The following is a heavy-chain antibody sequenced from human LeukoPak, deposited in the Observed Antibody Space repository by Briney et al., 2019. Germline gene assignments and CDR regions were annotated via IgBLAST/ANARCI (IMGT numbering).Heavy chain of an antibody. CDR2: ISSSSSDI. J-gene: IGHJ4*02. V-gene: IGHV3-21*04. D-gene: IGHD1-26*01. CDR1: GFTFSSYS. Sequence: PGGSLRLSCAASGFTFSSYSMNWVRQAPGKGLEWVSSISSSSSDIYYADSVKGRFTISRDNSKNTLYLQMNSLRAEDTAVYYCARAVYSGSYHVGESDYWGQGTLVTVSS. CDR3: ARAVYSGSYHVGESDY.